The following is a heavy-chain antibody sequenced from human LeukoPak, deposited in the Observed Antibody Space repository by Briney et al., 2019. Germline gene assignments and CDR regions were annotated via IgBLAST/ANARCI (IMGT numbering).Heavy chain of an antibody. CDR1: GYTLTELS. D-gene: IGHD4-17*01. Sequence: GASVKVSCKVSGYTLTELSMHWVRQAPGQGLEWMGWINPNSGGTNYAQKFQGRVTMTRDTSISTAYMELSRLRSDDTAVYYCARLWGDYPSDYWGQGTLVTVSS. CDR2: INPNSGGT. CDR3: ARLWGDYPSDY. J-gene: IGHJ4*02. V-gene: IGHV1-2*02.